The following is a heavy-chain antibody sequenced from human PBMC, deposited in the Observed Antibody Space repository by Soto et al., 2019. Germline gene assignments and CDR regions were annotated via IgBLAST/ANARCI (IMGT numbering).Heavy chain of an antibody. CDR1: GGSFSGYY. Sequence: SETLSLTCAVYGGSFSGYYWSWIRQPPGKGLEWIGEINHSGSTNYNPSLKSRVTISVDTSKNQFSLKLSSVTAADTAVYYCARGLSRYYDSSGYYRYWGQGSLVTVSS. D-gene: IGHD3-22*01. CDR3: ARGLSRYYDSSGYYRY. V-gene: IGHV4-34*01. J-gene: IGHJ4*02. CDR2: INHSGST.